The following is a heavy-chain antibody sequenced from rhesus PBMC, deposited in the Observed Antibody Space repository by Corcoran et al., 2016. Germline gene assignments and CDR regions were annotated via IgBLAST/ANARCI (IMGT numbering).Heavy chain of an antibody. CDR1: GFTFSSYG. J-gene: IGHJ4*01. V-gene: IGHV3S5*01. Sequence: EVQLVETGGGLVQPGGSLKLSCAASGFTFSSYGMSWVRQAPGKGLEWVSAINSGGGSTYYADSVKGRVTISRDNSKNTLSLQMNSLSAEDTAVYYCAKDPVNTVTPLDYWGQGVLVTVSS. D-gene: IGHD4-23*01. CDR2: INSGGGST. CDR3: AKDPVNTVTPLDY.